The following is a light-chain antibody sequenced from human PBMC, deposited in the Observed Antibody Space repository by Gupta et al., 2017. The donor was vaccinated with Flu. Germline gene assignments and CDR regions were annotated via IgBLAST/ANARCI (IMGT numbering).Light chain of an antibody. Sequence: DIVMTQTPLSLSVTPGQPASISCKSSQSLLHSDGKTYLYWYLQKPGQPPQLLIYEVSNRFSGVPDRFSGRGSGTXFTLKIXRGEAENIGVHYSNQRIPLPITFGXGTKVEIK. CDR1: QSLLHSDGKTY. J-gene: IGKJ1*01. CDR3: NQRIPLPIT. CDR2: EVS. V-gene: IGKV2D-29*01.